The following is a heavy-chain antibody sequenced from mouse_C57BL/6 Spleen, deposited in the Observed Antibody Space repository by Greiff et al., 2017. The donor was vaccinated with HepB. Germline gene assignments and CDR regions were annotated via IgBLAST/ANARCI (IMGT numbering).Heavy chain of an antibody. CDR2: IDPSDSYT. V-gene: IGHV1-69*01. CDR1: GYTFTSYW. J-gene: IGHJ4*01. Sequence: VQLQQPGAELVMPGASVKLSCKASGYTFTSYWMHWVKQRPGQGLEWIGEIDPSDSYTNYNQKFKGKSTLTVDKSSSTAYMQLSSLTSEDSAVYYCAVVTTYYAMDYWGQGTSVTVSS. D-gene: IGHD2-2*01. CDR3: AVVTTYYAMDY.